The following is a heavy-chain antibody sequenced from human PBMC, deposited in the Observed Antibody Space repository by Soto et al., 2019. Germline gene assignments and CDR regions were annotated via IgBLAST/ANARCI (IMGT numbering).Heavy chain of an antibody. D-gene: IGHD2-2*02. CDR2: IYTSGST. CDR3: ARGDIVVVPAAIGLAARFDY. CDR1: GGSISSYY. J-gene: IGHJ4*02. V-gene: IGHV4-4*07. Sequence: SETLSLTCTVSGGSISSYYWSWIRQPAGKGLEWIGRIYTSGSTNYNPSLKSRVTMSVDTSKNQFSLKLSSVTAADTAVYYCARGDIVVVPAAIGLAARFDYWGQGTLVTVSS.